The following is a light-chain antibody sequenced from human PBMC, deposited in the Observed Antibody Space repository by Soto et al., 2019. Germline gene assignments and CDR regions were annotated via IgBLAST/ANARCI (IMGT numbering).Light chain of an antibody. Sequence: ELVLTQSPGTLSVSPGERATLSCRASQNVSSNLAWYQQRPGQAPRLLIHGASTRATATPGRFSGSGSGTEFTLTISCLQSEDSAVYYCHQHNGWPQTFGQGTKVEVK. J-gene: IGKJ1*01. V-gene: IGKV3-15*01. CDR3: HQHNGWPQT. CDR2: GAS. CDR1: QNVSSN.